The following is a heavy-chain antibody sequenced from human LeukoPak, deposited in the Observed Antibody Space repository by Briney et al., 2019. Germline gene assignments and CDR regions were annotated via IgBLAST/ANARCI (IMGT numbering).Heavy chain of an antibody. CDR3: AKRGPGYDKSTYPPHYFDY. J-gene: IGHJ4*02. D-gene: IGHD3-22*01. CDR1: GYSISSGYY. CDR2: IYHSGST. V-gene: IGHV4-38-2*02. Sequence: ETLSLTCTVSGYSISSGYYWGWIRQPPGKGLEWIGSIYHSGSTYYNPSLKSRVTISVDTSKNQFSLKLSSVTAADTAVYYCAKRGPGYDKSTYPPHYFDYWGQGTLVTVSS.